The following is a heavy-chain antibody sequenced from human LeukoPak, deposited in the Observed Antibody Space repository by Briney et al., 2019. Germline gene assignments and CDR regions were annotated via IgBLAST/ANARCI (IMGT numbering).Heavy chain of an antibody. V-gene: IGHV3-30*02. CDR2: IRFDGSEK. Sequence: GGSLRLSCATSGFTFNSYGMHWVRQAPGKGLEWVTFIRFDGSEKYYADSVKGRFTISRDNSKNTLHLQMNSLRAEDTAVYYCTKVLDSDYSQDYWGQGTLVTVSS. CDR3: TKVLDSDYSQDY. CDR1: GFTFNSYG. D-gene: IGHD3-10*01. J-gene: IGHJ4*02.